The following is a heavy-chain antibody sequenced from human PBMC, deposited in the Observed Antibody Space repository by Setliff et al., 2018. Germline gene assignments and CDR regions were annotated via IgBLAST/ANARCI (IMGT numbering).Heavy chain of an antibody. CDR2: INWNGGGI. J-gene: IGHJ4*02. CDR3: AKGGHVDY. CDR1: GFSFDDYG. Sequence: GGSLRLSCAASGFSFDDYGLAWVRQAPGKGLEWVSGINWNGGGIGYADSVKGRFTISRDNAKNSLYLQMNSLRVEDTALYYCAKGGHVDYCGQGTLVTVSS. V-gene: IGHV3-20*04.